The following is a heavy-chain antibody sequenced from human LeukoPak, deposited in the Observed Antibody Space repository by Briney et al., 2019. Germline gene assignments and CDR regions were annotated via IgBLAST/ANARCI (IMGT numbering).Heavy chain of an antibody. D-gene: IGHD6-19*01. J-gene: IGHJ4*02. CDR2: ISGSSGST. CDR1: GFTFTTSA. CDR3: ARGSTYSSGWYTGFDY. V-gene: IGHV3-23*01. Sequence: GGTLRLSCAASGFTFTTSAMSWVRQSPGKGLEWVSSISGSSGSTYYADSVKGRFTISRDNSKNTLYLQMNSLRAEDTAVYYCARGSTYSSGWYTGFDYWGQGTLVTVSS.